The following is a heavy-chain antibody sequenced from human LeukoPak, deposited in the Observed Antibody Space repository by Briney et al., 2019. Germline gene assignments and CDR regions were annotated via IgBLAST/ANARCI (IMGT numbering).Heavy chain of an antibody. D-gene: IGHD4-23*01. CDR3: ARGRPHGNDY. Sequence: GGSLRLSCAASGFTFSSYWMNWVRQAPGKGLVWVSRIASDGSSTTYADSVKGRSSISRDNAKNTLYLQMNSLRVEDTAVYYCARGRPHGNDYWGQGTLVTVSS. CDR2: IASDGSST. J-gene: IGHJ4*02. CDR1: GFTFSSYW. V-gene: IGHV3-74*01.